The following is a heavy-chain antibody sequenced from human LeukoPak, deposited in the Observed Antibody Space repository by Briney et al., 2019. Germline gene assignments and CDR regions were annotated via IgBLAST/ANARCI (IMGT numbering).Heavy chain of an antibody. CDR1: GFTVSSYA. D-gene: IGHD5-24*01. J-gene: IGHJ4*02. Sequence: GALRLSCAASGFTVSSYAMSWVRPATGKGLEWVSAISGSGGSTYYADSVKGRFTISRDNSKNTLYLQMNSLRAEDTAVYYCAKDQEMATIEGSPNDYWGQGTLVTVSS. CDR3: AKDQEMATIEGSPNDY. V-gene: IGHV3-23*01. CDR2: ISGSGGST.